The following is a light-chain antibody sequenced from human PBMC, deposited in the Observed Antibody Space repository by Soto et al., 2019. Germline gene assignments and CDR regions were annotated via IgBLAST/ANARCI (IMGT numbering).Light chain of an antibody. V-gene: IGLV3-1*01. J-gene: IGLJ1*01. CDR1: NLGDKY. Sequence: SYELTQPPSVSVSPGQTATITSSGDNLGDKYACWYQQKPGQSPVLVIYQDNKRPSGIPERFSGSNSGNTATLTISGTQAMDEADYYCQAWDTSTGVFGTGTKLTVL. CDR2: QDN. CDR3: QAWDTSTGV.